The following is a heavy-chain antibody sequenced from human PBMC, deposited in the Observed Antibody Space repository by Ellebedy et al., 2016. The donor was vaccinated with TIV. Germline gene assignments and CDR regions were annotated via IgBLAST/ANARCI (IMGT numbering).Heavy chain of an antibody. CDR2: IWYDGSNK. CDR1: GFTFSSYG. V-gene: IGHV3-33*01. CDR3: ARDSYFDWLVDY. Sequence: GESLKISXAASGFTFSSYGMHWVRQAPGKGLEWVAVIWYDGSNKYYADSVEGRFTISRDNSKNTLYLQMNSLRAEDTAVYYCARDSYFDWLVDYWGQGTLVTVSS. J-gene: IGHJ4*02. D-gene: IGHD3-9*01.